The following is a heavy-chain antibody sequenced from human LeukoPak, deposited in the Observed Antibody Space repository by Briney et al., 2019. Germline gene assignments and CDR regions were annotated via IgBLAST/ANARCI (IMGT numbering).Heavy chain of an antibody. Sequence: PSETLSLTCTVSGGSITNYYWNWLRQPPGEGLEWIGYIYYTGSTDHNPSLKSRLTISVDTSKNQFSLRLTSVIAADTAVYYCARGSLEHSSILENWGQGTLVTVSS. J-gene: IGHJ4*02. D-gene: IGHD1-1*01. V-gene: IGHV4-59*01. CDR2: IYYTGST. CDR1: GGSITNYY. CDR3: ARGSLEHSSILEN.